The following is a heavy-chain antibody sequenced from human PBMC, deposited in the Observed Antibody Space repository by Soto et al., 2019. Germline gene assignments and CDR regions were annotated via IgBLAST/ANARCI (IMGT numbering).Heavy chain of an antibody. CDR1: GFTFSSYA. CDR3: AKGSNVVVPAAPFDY. V-gene: IGHV3-23*01. J-gene: IGHJ4*02. CDR2: ISGSGGST. D-gene: IGHD2-2*01. Sequence: PGGSLRLSCAASGFTFSSYAMSWVRQAPGKGLEWVSAISGSGGSTYYADSVKGRFTISRDNSKNTLYLQMNSLRAKDTAVYYCAKGSNVVVPAAPFDYWGQGTLVTVSS.